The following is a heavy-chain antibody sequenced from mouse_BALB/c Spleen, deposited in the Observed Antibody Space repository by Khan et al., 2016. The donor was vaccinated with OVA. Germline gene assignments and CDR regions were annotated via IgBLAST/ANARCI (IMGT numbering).Heavy chain of an antibody. D-gene: IGHD1-2*01. CDR1: GYTITDYY. J-gene: IGHJ3*01. CDR3: ARRNYFGYTFAY. CDR2: INPGSGDI. Sequence: QVQLQQPGAELARPGASVKLSCKASGYTITDYYINWVKQRTGQGLEWIGEINPGSGDIYYNEKFKGKATLTADKSSSPAYMQLISLTYEDSAVYFCARRNYFGYTFAYWGQGTLVTVSA. V-gene: IGHV1-77*01.